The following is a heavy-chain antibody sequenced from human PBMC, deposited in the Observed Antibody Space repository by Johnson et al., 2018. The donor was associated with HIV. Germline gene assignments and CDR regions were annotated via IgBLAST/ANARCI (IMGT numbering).Heavy chain of an antibody. CDR1: AFTFSGYV. CDR2: IQYEGDTK. D-gene: IGHD2-15*01. J-gene: IGHJ3*02. CDR3: ARPTYCSGGSCKPPVSTDDAFDI. Sequence: QVQLVESGGGVVQPGGSLRLSCVASAFTFSGYVMHWVRQAPGKGLEWVAFIQYEGDTKDYADSVKGRFNIFRDNSENTLYLQMNSRRAEDTAVYYCARPTYCSGGSCKPPVSTDDAFDICGQGTMVTVSS. V-gene: IGHV3-30*02.